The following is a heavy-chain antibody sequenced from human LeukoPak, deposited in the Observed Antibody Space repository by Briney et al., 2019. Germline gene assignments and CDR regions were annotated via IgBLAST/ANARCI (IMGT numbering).Heavy chain of an antibody. CDR2: IYYSGST. CDR3: ARLVAAASVDYYFDY. J-gene: IGHJ4*02. Sequence: SETLSLTCTVSGGSISSSSYYWGWIRQPPGKGLEWIGSIYYSGSTYYNPSLKSRVTISVDTSKNQFSLKLSSVTAAGTAVYYCARLVAAASVDYYFDYWGQGTLVTVSS. D-gene: IGHD6-13*01. CDR1: GGSISSSSYY. V-gene: IGHV4-39*01.